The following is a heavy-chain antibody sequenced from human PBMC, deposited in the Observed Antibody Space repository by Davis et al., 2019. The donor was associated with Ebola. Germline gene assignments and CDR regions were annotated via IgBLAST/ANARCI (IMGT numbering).Heavy chain of an antibody. CDR2: INHSGST. CDR3: ARGRTVDTAMVTGFYYGMDV. CDR1: GGSISGYY. J-gene: IGHJ6*02. D-gene: IGHD5-18*01. Sequence: MPSETLSLTCTVSGGSISGYYWSWIRQPPGKGLEWIGEINHSGSTNYNPSLKSRVTISVDTSKNQFSLKLSSVTAADTAVYYCARGRTVDTAMVTGFYYGMDVWGQGTTVTVSS. V-gene: IGHV4-34*01.